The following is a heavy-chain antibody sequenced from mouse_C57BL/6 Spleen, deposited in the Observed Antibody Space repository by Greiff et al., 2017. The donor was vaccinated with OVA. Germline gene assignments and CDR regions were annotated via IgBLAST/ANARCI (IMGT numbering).Heavy chain of an antibody. Sequence: VHLVESGAELVRPGASVTLSCKASGYTFTDYEMHWVKQTPVHGLEWIGAIDPETGGTAYNQKFKGKAILTADKSSSTAYMELRSLTSEDSAVYYCTRVGDYWGQGTTLTVSS. J-gene: IGHJ2*01. V-gene: IGHV1-15*01. D-gene: IGHD4-1*01. CDR3: TRVGDY. CDR2: IDPETGGT. CDR1: GYTFTDYE.